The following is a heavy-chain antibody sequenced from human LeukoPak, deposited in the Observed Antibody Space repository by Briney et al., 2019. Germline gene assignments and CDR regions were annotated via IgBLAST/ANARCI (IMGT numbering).Heavy chain of an antibody. J-gene: IGHJ4*02. CDR3: AKDPGDSSGYFRVFDY. CDR2: ISGSGGST. CDR1: GFTFSSYA. V-gene: IGHV3-23*01. D-gene: IGHD3-22*01. Sequence: GGSLRLSCAASGFTFSSYAMSWVRQAPGKGLEWVSAISGSGGSTYYADSVRGRFTISRDNSKNTLYLQMNSLRAEDTAVYYCAKDPGDSSGYFRVFDYWGQGTLVTVSS.